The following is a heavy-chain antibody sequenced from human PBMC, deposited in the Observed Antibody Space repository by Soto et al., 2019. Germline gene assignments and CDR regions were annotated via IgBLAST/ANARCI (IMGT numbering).Heavy chain of an antibody. Sequence: QVQLVQSGAEVKKPGSSVKVSCKASGGTFSSYTIRWVRQAPGQGLEWMGRIIPILGIANYAQKFQGRVTITADKSTSTAYMELSSLRSEDTAVYYSARGSSGSYSDWGQGTLVTVSS. D-gene: IGHD1-26*01. J-gene: IGHJ4*02. CDR1: GGTFSSYT. CDR3: ARGSSGSYSD. CDR2: IIPILGIA. V-gene: IGHV1-69*02.